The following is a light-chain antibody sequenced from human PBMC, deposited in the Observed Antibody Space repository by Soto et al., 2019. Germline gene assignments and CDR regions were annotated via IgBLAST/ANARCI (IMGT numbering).Light chain of an antibody. CDR1: QSITNC. CDR2: AAS. V-gene: IGKV1-5*03. J-gene: IGKJ2*01. CDR3: QQHNPYSPYP. Sequence: DIKMTQSPSTLSASVGDRVTITCRASQSITNCLAWYQQKPGKAPKLLLFAASRLRSGVPSRCSGSGSGTEYTITISSLQPEDFSAYYCQQHNPYSPYPFGQGTKLEIK.